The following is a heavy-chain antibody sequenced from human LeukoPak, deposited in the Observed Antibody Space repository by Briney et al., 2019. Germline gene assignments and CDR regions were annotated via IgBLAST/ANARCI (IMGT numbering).Heavy chain of an antibody. CDR3: ARHRGVSIPPDFDY. CDR1: GGSLRSYY. J-gene: IGHJ4*02. Sequence: SATLSLTCTVSGGSLRSYYWRWIRQPPGNGLEGIVYIYYSGSTTYNPSLKSRVTISVDTSKNQFSLNLDSVTAADTAVYYCARHRGVSIPPDFDYWGQGTLVTVSS. V-gene: IGHV4-59*08. D-gene: IGHD3-10*01. CDR2: IYYSGST.